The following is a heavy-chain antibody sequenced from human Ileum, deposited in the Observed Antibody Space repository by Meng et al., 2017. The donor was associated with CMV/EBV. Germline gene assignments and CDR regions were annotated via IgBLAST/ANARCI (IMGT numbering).Heavy chain of an antibody. Sequence: CSDYYMSWSGQAPGEGLEWVSYSSSSGSTIYYADSVKGRSTISRDNAKNSLYLQMNSLRAEDTAVYYCARVNLITGTTWGYYFDYWGQGTLVTVSS. J-gene: IGHJ4*02. CDR1: CSDYY. D-gene: IGHD1-7*01. CDR3: ARVNLITGTTWGYYFDY. CDR2: SSSSGSTI. V-gene: IGHV3-11*04.